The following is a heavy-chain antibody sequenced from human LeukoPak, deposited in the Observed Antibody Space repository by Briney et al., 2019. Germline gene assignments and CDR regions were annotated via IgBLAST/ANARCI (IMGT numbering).Heavy chain of an antibody. CDR3: ARERGGLSSSWYFTLDY. Sequence: GGSLRLSCVVSGFTFSNYWMHWVRQAPGKGLGWVSRINSDGSTTSYADSVKGRFTISRDNAKNTLYLQMNSLRAEDTAVYYCARERGGLSSSWYFTLDYWGQGTLVTVSS. D-gene: IGHD6-13*01. J-gene: IGHJ4*02. V-gene: IGHV3-74*01. CDR2: INSDGSTT. CDR1: GFTFSNYW.